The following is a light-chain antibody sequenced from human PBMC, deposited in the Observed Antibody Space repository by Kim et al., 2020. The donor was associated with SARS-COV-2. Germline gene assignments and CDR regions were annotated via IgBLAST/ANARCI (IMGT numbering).Light chain of an antibody. CDR2: QDN. Sequence: SYELTQPPSVSVSPGQTASITCSGDKLGDKYACWYQQKPGQSPVLVIYQDNKRPSGIPERFSGSNSGNTATLTITGTQAMDEADYYCQVWDSSTYVFGTG. V-gene: IGLV3-1*01. J-gene: IGLJ1*01. CDR1: KLGDKY. CDR3: QVWDSSTYV.